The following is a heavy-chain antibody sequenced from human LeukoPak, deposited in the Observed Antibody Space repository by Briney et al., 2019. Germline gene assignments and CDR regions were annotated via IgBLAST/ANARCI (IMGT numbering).Heavy chain of an antibody. Sequence: GGSLRLSCAASGFTFSHYWMTWVRQAPGKGLEWVAQINQDESVEYYMESVNARFTISRDNAKNSVFQQMNSLRAEHTAVYYCVRDGGVSGYDLLDYWVQRTLVTVSS. V-gene: IGHV3-7*01. J-gene: IGHJ4*02. D-gene: IGHD5-12*01. CDR1: GFTFSHYW. CDR2: INQDESVE. CDR3: VRDGGVSGYDLLDY.